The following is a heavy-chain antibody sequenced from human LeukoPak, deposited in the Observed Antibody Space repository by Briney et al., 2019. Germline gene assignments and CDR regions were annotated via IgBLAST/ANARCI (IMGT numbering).Heavy chain of an antibody. CDR1: GFTFSTYW. Sequence: GGSLRLSCAASGFTFSTYWVSWVRQAPGKGLEWVANIHQDGNEKYYVDSVKGRFTISRDNAKNSLYLQMNSLRAEDTGVYYCARGDKFSGDYWGQGTLVTVSS. D-gene: IGHD2-15*01. CDR2: IHQDGNEK. CDR3: ARGDKFSGDY. V-gene: IGHV3-7*04. J-gene: IGHJ4*02.